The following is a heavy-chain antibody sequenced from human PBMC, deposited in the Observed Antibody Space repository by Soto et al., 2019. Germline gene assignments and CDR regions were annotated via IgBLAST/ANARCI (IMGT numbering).Heavy chain of an antibody. CDR3: ARANYDILTGYYPWFDP. Sequence: PSQTLSLTCAISGDSVSSNSAAWNWIRQSPSRGLEWLGRTYYRSKWYNDYAVSVKSRITINPDTSKNQFSLQLNSVTPEDTAVYYCARANYDILTGYYPWFDPWGQGTLVTVSS. D-gene: IGHD3-9*01. CDR1: GDSVSSNSAA. V-gene: IGHV6-1*01. CDR2: TYYRSKWYN. J-gene: IGHJ5*02.